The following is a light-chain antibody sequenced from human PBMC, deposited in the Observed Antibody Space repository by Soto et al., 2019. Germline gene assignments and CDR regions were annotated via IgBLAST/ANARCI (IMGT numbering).Light chain of an antibody. J-gene: IGKJ3*01. CDR1: QSISSY. Sequence: DMPMTQSPSSLSASVGDRVTITCRASQSISSYLNWYQQKPGKAPKLLISAASSLQSGVPSRFSGSGSGTDFTLTISSLQPEDFATYYCQQTYSTPFTFGPGTKVDIK. V-gene: IGKV1-39*01. CDR2: AAS. CDR3: QQTYSTPFT.